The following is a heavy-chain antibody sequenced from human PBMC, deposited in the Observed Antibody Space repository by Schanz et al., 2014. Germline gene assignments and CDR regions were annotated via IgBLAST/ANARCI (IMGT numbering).Heavy chain of an antibody. J-gene: IGHJ6*02. Sequence: EVLLVESGGGLVKPGGSLRLSCEASGFTFITYTMNWVRQAPGKGLEWVSTISASGGSTYYADSVKGRFTISRDNSKNILYLQMNSLRAEDTAVYYCAKARRKSNCSGGRCFHYSYYGMDVWGQGTTVTVSS. V-gene: IGHV3-23*04. CDR2: ISASGGST. D-gene: IGHD2-15*01. CDR1: GFTFITYT. CDR3: AKARRKSNCSGGRCFHYSYYGMDV.